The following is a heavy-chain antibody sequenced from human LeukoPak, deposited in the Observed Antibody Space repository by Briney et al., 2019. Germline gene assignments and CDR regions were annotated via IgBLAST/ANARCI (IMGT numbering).Heavy chain of an antibody. D-gene: IGHD1-26*01. CDR2: FDPEDGET. J-gene: IGHJ3*02. CDR1: GYTLTELS. Sequence: ASVKVSCKVSGYTLTELSMHWVRQAPGKGLEWMGGFDPEDGETIYAQKFQGRVTMTEDTSTDTAYMELSSLRSEDRAVYYCATSVYSGSYHRRRAAFDIWGQGTMVTVSS. CDR3: ATSVYSGSYHRRRAAFDI. V-gene: IGHV1-24*01.